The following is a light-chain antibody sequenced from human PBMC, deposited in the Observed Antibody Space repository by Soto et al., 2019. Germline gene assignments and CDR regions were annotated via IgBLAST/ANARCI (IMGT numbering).Light chain of an antibody. CDR3: HQVNDWPRGT. V-gene: IGKV3-15*01. CDR2: GAS. J-gene: IGKJ1*01. Sequence: EIVMTQSPATLSVSPGERATLSCRASQSISSYLAWYQQKPGQAPRLLIYGASTRATDIPARFSGGGSGTEFTPPINSLQSEDVAVYYCHQVNDWPRGTFGQGTKVEVK. CDR1: QSISSY.